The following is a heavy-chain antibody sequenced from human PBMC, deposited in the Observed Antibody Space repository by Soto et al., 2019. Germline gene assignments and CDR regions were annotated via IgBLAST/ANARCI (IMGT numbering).Heavy chain of an antibody. CDR1: GYTFTSYD. J-gene: IGHJ5*02. V-gene: IGHV1-8*01. CDR2: MNPNSGNT. D-gene: IGHD2-2*01. Sequence: QVQLVQSGAEVKKPGASVKVSCKASGYTFTSYDINWVRQATGQGLEWMGWMNPNSGNTGYAQKFQGRVTMTRNTSISTSYMELSSLRSEDTAVYYCARAYIVLVPAATSWFDPWGQGTLVTLSS. CDR3: ARAYIVLVPAATSWFDP.